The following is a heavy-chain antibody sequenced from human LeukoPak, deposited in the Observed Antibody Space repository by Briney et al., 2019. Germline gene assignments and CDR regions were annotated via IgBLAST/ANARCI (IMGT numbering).Heavy chain of an antibody. J-gene: IGHJ3*02. Sequence: PGRSLRLSCAASGFTFRNYGMHWVRQAPGKGLDWVAVMSYDGSNKYYADSVKGRFTISRDNSKNTLYLQMNSLRAEDTAVYYCAKVRYFGPSAFDIWGQGTMVTVSS. V-gene: IGHV3-30*18. CDR3: AKVRYFGPSAFDI. CDR2: MSYDGSNK. D-gene: IGHD3-9*01. CDR1: GFTFRNYG.